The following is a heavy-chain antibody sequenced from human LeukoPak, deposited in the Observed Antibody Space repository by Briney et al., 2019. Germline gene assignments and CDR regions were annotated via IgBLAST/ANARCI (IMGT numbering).Heavy chain of an antibody. CDR1: GGSFSGYY. J-gene: IGHJ5*02. D-gene: IGHD6-6*01. V-gene: IGHV4-34*01. CDR3: ARNVKSARFDP. Sequence: SETLSLTCAVYGGSFSGYYWSWIRQPPGKVLEWIGEINHSGSTNYNPSLKSRVTISVDTSKNQFSLKLSSVTAADTAVYYCARNVKSARFDPWGQGTLVTVSS. CDR2: INHSGST.